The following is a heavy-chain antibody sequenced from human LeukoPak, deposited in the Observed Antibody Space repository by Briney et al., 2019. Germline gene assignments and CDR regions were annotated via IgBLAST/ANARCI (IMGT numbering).Heavy chain of an antibody. Sequence: GGSLRLSCAASGFTFSNYAVSWVRPTPGKGLEWVSAISSFGESTHNAHSAKGRFTISRDNSRNTVFLQMTGPRADDTAVYYCAKGHSRRWYNFDSWGQGILVTVSS. CDR1: GFTFSNYA. V-gene: IGHV3-23*01. J-gene: IGHJ4*02. CDR2: ISSFGEST. CDR3: AKGHSRRWYNFDS. D-gene: IGHD6-13*01.